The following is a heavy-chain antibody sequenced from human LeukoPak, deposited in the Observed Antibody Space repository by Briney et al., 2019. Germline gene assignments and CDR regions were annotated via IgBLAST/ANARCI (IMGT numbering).Heavy chain of an antibody. J-gene: IGHJ4*02. CDR1: GFTFDDYA. CDR3: AKDGPFGSN. V-gene: IGHV3-9*01. CDR2: ISWNSGSI. Sequence: GGSLRLSCAASGFTFDDYAMHWVRQAPGKGLEWVSGISWNSGSICYADSVKGRFTISRDNAKNSLYLQMNSLRAEDTALYYCAKDGPFGSNWGQGTLVTVSS. D-gene: IGHD3-16*01.